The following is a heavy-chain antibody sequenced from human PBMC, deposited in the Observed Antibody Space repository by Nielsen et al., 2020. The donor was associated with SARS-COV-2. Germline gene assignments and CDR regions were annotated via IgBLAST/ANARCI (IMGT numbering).Heavy chain of an antibody. CDR1: GGSISSSSYY. Sequence: SETLSLTCTVSGGSISSSSYYWGWIRQPPGKGLEWIGSIYYSGSTYYNPSLKSRVTISVDTSKNQFSLKLSSVTAADTAVYYCARGEYSYGYVDYWGQGTLVTV. CDR2: IYYSGST. CDR3: ARGEYSYGYVDY. J-gene: IGHJ4*02. D-gene: IGHD5-18*01. V-gene: IGHV4-39*07.